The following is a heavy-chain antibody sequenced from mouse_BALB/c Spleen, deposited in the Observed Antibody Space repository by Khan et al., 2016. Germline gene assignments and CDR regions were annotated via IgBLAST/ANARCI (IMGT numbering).Heavy chain of an antibody. J-gene: IGHJ4*01. Sequence: EVQLQESGPGLVRPSQSLSLTCTVTGYSITSDYAWNWIRQFPGNKLEWMGYIRYSGSTSYNPSLKSRISITRDTSKNQFFLQLNSVTTEDTATYYCARNYYGSDYAMDYWGQGTSVTVSS. CDR3: ARNYYGSDYAMDY. CDR1: GYSITSDYA. V-gene: IGHV3-2*02. D-gene: IGHD1-1*01. CDR2: IRYSGST.